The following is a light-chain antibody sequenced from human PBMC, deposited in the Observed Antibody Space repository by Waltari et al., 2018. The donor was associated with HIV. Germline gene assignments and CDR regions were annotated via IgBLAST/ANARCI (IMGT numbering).Light chain of an antibody. CDR2: DND. Sequence: QSVLTQPPSASGTAGQRVTISCSGRDSNIGRDYIYWYQQVPGAAPRLLIYDNDQRPAGVPARFSGSKSGTSASLVISGLRSEDEANYYCASYDLDMSNLLFGGGTAVTVL. CDR1: DSNIGRDY. CDR3: ASYDLDMSNLL. V-gene: IGLV1-47*01. J-gene: IGLJ2*01.